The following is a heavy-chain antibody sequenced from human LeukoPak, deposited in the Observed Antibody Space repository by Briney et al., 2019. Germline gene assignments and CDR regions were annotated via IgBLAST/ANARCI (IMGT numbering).Heavy chain of an antibody. CDR2: ISGSGGST. V-gene: IGHV3-23*01. CDR3: ANAITIFGVVIPRYFDY. Sequence: GGSLRLSCAASGFTFSSYAMSWVRQAPGKGLEWVSAISGSGGSTYYADSVKGRFTIPRDNSKNTLYLQMNSLRAEDTAVYYCANAITIFGVVIPRYFDYWGQGTLVTVSS. J-gene: IGHJ4*02. CDR1: GFTFSSYA. D-gene: IGHD3-3*01.